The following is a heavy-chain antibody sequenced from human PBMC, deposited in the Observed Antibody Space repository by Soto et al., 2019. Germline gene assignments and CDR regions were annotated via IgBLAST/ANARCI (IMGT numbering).Heavy chain of an antibody. CDR3: ARAATVVTPGGYWFDP. CDR2: INANNGGT. J-gene: IGHJ5*02. D-gene: IGHD4-17*01. CDR1: GYTFTNYY. Sequence: QVQLEQSGAEVKKPGASVKVSCKASGYTFTNYYMHWVRQAPGQGLEWMGWINANNGGTSYAKKFQGRVTMTRDTSISTAYMELSGLTSDDTAVYYCARAATVVTPGGYWFDPWGQGALVAVSS. V-gene: IGHV1-2*02.